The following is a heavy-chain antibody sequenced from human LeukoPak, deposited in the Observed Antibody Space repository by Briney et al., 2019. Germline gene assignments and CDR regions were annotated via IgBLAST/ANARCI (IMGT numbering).Heavy chain of an antibody. Sequence: GGSLRLSCAASGFTFSAYAIHWVRQAPGKGLEWVAFISYDGGTKDYTDSVKGRFTISRDNSKNTLFLQVNSLRAEDTAVYYCARDPSGSGSDWPNWGFDYWGQETLVTVSS. CDR1: GFTFSAYA. J-gene: IGHJ4*02. CDR3: ARDPSGSGSDWPNWGFDY. CDR2: ISYDGGTK. V-gene: IGHV3-30-3*01. D-gene: IGHD1-26*01.